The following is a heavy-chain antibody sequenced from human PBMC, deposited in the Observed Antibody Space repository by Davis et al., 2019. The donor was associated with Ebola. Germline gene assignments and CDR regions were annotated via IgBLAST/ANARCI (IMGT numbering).Heavy chain of an antibody. CDR1: GDSISTYS. CDR2: ISNIGWT. J-gene: IGHJ6*03. CDR3: ARTTLPDPPSHYYFFMDV. V-gene: IGHV4-59*01. D-gene: IGHD1-1*01. Sequence: MPSETLSLTCTVSGDSISTYSWSWIRQPPGKGLEWIGYISNIGWTNYNASLKSRVTISVDTSTNHFSLRLSSVIAADTAVYYCARTTLPDPPSHYYFFMDVWGKGTTVTVSS.